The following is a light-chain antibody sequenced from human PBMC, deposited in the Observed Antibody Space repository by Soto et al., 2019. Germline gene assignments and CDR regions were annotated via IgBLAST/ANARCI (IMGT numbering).Light chain of an antibody. CDR3: QQYNNWPPGT. CDR1: QSVSSN. CDR2: GAS. V-gene: IGKV3D-15*01. Sequence: EIVMTQSPATLSVSLGERATLSCRASQSVSSNLAWYQQKPGQAPRLLIYGASTRATGIPARFSGSGSGTEFTLTISSLQAEDRAVYYCQQYNNWPPGTFGQGTKLEI. J-gene: IGKJ2*02.